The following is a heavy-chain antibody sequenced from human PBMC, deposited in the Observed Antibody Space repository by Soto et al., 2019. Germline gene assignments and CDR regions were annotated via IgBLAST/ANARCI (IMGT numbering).Heavy chain of an antibody. CDR2: INTDGSST. CDR1: GFTFNYYW. CDR3: ARVTGTYYHFDY. D-gene: IGHD1-26*01. J-gene: IGHJ4*02. Sequence: GGSLRLSCAASGFTFNYYWMHWVRQAPGKGLVWVSRINTDGSSTTYADSVKGRFTISRDNAKNTLYLQMNSLRAEDTAVYYCARVTGTYYHFDYWGQGTLVTVSS. V-gene: IGHV3-74*01.